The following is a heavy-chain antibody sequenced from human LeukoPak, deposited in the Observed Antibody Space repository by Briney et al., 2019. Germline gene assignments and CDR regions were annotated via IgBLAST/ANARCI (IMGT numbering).Heavy chain of an antibody. Sequence: PGGSLRLSCAASGFTVSRYWMHWVRQAPGKGPVWVSRINSDGSSTNYADSVKGRFTISRDNAKNTLYLQMNSLRVDDTAVYYCAINYGSILWGQGTLVTVSS. V-gene: IGHV3-74*01. CDR3: AINYGSIL. CDR2: INSDGSST. CDR1: GFTVSRYW. D-gene: IGHD4-17*01. J-gene: IGHJ4*02.